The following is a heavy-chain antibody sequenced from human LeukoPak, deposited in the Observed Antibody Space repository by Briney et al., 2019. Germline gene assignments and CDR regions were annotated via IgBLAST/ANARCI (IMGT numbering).Heavy chain of an antibody. J-gene: IGHJ1*01. Sequence: GGSLRLSCAASGFTFSSYSMNWVRQAPGKGLEWVANIKQDGSEKYYVDSVKGRFTISRDNAKNSLYLQMNSLRAEDTAVYYCARDQSQGYYYDSSGYYSSSFAEYFQHWGQGALVTVSS. CDR1: GFTFSSYS. CDR3: ARDQSQGYYYDSSGYYSSSFAEYFQH. V-gene: IGHV3-7*01. CDR2: IKQDGSEK. D-gene: IGHD3-22*01.